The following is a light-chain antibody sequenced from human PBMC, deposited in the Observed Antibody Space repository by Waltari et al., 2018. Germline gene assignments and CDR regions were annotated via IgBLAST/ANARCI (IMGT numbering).Light chain of an antibody. CDR3: ATWEDSLNGWV. J-gene: IGLJ3*02. CDR2: TNN. CDR1: SSNIGGND. V-gene: IGLV1-44*01. Sequence: SVVIQSPSASGTPGPRVTISCSGRSSNIGGNDVYWYTQFPGTPPKLLIYTNNQRPSGVPDRFSGSKSGTSASLVISGLQSEDEADYYCATWEDSLNGWVFGGGTKLTVL.